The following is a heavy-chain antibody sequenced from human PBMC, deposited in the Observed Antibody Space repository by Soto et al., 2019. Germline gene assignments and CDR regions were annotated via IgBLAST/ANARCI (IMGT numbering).Heavy chain of an antibody. D-gene: IGHD2-8*01. CDR3: ARGAGRDEYKGLMALYFDL. CDR1: TGSFSGDY. Sequence: QVQLQQWGARLLKPSETLSLTCAVYTGSFSGDYWSWIRQPPGKGLEWIGEINHSGSTNYNPSLKSRVTLSVDTSRNQFSLKLNSVTAADTAVYYCARGAGRDEYKGLMALYFDLWGRGTLVTVSS. CDR2: INHSGST. V-gene: IGHV4-34*01. J-gene: IGHJ2*01.